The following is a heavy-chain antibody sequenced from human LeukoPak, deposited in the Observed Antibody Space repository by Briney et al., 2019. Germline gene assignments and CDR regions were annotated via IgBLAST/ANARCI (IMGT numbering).Heavy chain of an antibody. Sequence: QPGGSVRLSCAASGFTFSSYWMHWVRQAPGKGLVWVSRINSDGSSTSYADSVKGRFTISRDNARNTLYLQMNSLRAEDTAVYYCVRDNFPYGETRWGQGTLVTVSS. CDR2: INSDGSST. J-gene: IGHJ4*02. D-gene: IGHD4-17*01. CDR1: GFTFSSYW. V-gene: IGHV3-74*01. CDR3: VRDNFPYGETR.